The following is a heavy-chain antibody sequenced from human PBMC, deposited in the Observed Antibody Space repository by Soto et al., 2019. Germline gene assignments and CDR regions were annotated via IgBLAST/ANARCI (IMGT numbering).Heavy chain of an antibody. Sequence: ASVKVACKASGYAFTSYGISWLLQAPGQGLEWMGWISAYNGNTNYAQKLQGRVTMTTDTSTSTAYMELRSLRSDDTAVYYCARDLHGSGSYYHWGQGTLVTVSS. J-gene: IGHJ5*02. D-gene: IGHD3-10*01. V-gene: IGHV1-18*01. CDR2: ISAYNGNT. CDR1: GYAFTSYG. CDR3: ARDLHGSGSYYH.